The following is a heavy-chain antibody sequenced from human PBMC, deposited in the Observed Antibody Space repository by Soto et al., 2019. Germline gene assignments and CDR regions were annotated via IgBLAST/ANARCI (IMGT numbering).Heavy chain of an antibody. V-gene: IGHV3-30*04. CDR3: VRDYGGNFGAVDY. D-gene: IGHD2-21*01. J-gene: IGHJ4*02. Sequence: PGWSLRLSCAASGFTFSSYAMHWVRQAPGKGLEWVAVISYDGSNKYYADSVKGRFTISRDNSKNTLYLQMNSLRAEDTAVYYYVRDYGGNFGAVDYWVQGSLVIVSA. CDR2: ISYDGSNK. CDR1: GFTFSSYA.